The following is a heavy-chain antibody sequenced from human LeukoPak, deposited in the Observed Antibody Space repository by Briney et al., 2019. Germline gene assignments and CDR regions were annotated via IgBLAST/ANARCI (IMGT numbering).Heavy chain of an antibody. V-gene: IGHV4-39*01. J-gene: IGHJ3*02. D-gene: IGHD2-15*01. Sequence: SETLSLTCTVSGGSISSSSYYWGWIRQPPGKGLEWIGSIYYSGSTYYNPSLKSRVTISVDTSKNQFSLKLSSVTAVDTAVYYCAVERYCSGGSCYGDAFDIWGQGTMVTVSS. CDR3: AVERYCSGGSCYGDAFDI. CDR2: IYYSGST. CDR1: GGSISSSSYY.